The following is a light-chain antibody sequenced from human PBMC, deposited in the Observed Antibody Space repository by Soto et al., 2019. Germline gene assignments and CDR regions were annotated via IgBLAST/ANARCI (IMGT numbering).Light chain of an antibody. J-gene: IGKJ4*01. CDR3: QQYGSSPA. Sequence: EIVLTQSPGTLSLSPGERATLSCRASQSVTSSYLAWYQQKPGQAPRLLIYGASSRATGIPDRFSGSGSGTDFTLNISRLEPEDFAVSYCQQYGSSPAFGGGTKVEIK. CDR1: QSVTSSY. V-gene: IGKV3-20*01. CDR2: GAS.